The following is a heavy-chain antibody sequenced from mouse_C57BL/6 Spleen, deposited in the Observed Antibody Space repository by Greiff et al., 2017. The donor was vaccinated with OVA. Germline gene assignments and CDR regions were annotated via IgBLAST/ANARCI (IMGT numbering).Heavy chain of an antibody. V-gene: IGHV1-62-2*01. Sequence: VQLQQSGAELVKPGASVKLSCKASGYTFTEYTIHWVKPRSGQGLEWIGWFYPGSGSIKYNEKFKDKATLTADKSSSTVYMELSRLTSEDSAVYFCARHEENRYSNSWYFDVWGTGTTVTVSS. D-gene: IGHD2-5*01. J-gene: IGHJ1*03. CDR3: ARHEENRYSNSWYFDV. CDR2: FYPGSGSI. CDR1: GYTFTEYT.